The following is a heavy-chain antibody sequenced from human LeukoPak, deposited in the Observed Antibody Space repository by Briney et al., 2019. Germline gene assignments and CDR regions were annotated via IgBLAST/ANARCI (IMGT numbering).Heavy chain of an antibody. CDR3: AKGDLYVGFDY. V-gene: IGHV3-30*18. D-gene: IGHD3-16*01. J-gene: IGHJ4*02. CDR1: GSTFSRYG. CDR2: LSYDGSNK. Sequence: PGGSLRLSCAASGSTFSRYGMHWVRQAPGKGLEWVAVLSYDGSNKYYADSVKGRFTISRDNSKNTLYLQMNSLRVEDTAVYYCAKGDLYVGFDYWGQGTLVTVSS.